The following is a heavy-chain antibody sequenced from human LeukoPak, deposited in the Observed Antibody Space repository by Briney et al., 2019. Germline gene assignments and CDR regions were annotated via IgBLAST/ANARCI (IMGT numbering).Heavy chain of an antibody. Sequence: PSETLSLTCTVSGGSISSSSYYWGWIRQPPGKGLEWIGSIYYSGSTYYNPSLKSRVTISVDTSKNQFSLKLSSVTAADTAVYYCARHHAGLHCSSTSCLNWFDPWGQGTLVTVSS. CDR1: GGSISSSSYY. V-gene: IGHV4-39*01. D-gene: IGHD2-2*01. CDR3: ARHHAGLHCSSTSCLNWFDP. J-gene: IGHJ5*02. CDR2: IYYSGST.